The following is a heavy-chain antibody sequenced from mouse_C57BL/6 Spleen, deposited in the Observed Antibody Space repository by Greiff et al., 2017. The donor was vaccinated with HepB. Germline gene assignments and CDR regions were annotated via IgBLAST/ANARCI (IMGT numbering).Heavy chain of an antibody. CDR2: IYPGGGYT. D-gene: IGHD2-5*01. V-gene: IGHV1-63*01. CDR3: ARGGSNYPYFDY. Sequence: VKLQESGAELVRPGTSVKMSCKASGYTFTNYWIGWAKQRPGHGLEWIGDIYPGGGYTNYNEKFKGKATLTADKSSSTAYMQFSSLTSEDSAIYYCARGGSNYPYFDYWGQGTTLTVSS. J-gene: IGHJ2*01. CDR1: GYTFTNYW.